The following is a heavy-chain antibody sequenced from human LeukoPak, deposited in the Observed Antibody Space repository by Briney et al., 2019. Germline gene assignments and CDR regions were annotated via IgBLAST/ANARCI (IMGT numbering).Heavy chain of an antibody. CDR2: IRSKAYGGTT. D-gene: IGHD4-17*01. CDR3: TRDRYDGDYVSDYYGMDV. V-gene: IGHV3-49*04. CDR1: GFTFSSYN. J-gene: IGHJ6*02. Sequence: PGGSLRLSCAASGFTFSSYNMNWVRQAPGKGLEWVGFIRSKAYGGTTEYAASVKGRFTISRDDSKSIAYLQMNSLKTEDTAVYYCTRDRYDGDYVSDYYGMDVWGQGTTVTVSS.